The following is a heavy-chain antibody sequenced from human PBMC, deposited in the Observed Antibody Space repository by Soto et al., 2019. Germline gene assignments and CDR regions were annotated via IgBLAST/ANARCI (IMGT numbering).Heavy chain of an antibody. CDR3: ARGSSIAGLYYGMDV. V-gene: IGHV4-31*03. J-gene: IGHJ6*02. CDR2: NYYSGIT. CDR1: GGSISSGGYY. Sequence: QVQLQESGPGLVKPSQTLSLTCTVSGGSISSGGYYWTWIRQPPGKGLAWIGYNYYSGITYYNPSLKSRVTISLDTSKNQFSLKLSSVNAADTAVYYCARGSSIAGLYYGMDVWGQGTTVTVSS. D-gene: IGHD6-6*01.